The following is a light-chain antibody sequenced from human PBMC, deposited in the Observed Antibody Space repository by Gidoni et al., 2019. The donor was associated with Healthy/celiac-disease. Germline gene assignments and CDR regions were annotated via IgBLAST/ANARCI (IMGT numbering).Light chain of an antibody. CDR1: KSGDKY. J-gene: IGLJ2*01. V-gene: IGLV3-1*01. CDR2: QDS. Sequence: SYELTQPPSASVSPGQTASITCSGDKSGDKYACWYQQKPCQSPVLVIYQDSERPSGIPERFSGSNSGNTATLTISGTQAMDEADYYCQAWDSSTVVFGGGTKLTVL. CDR3: QAWDSSTVV.